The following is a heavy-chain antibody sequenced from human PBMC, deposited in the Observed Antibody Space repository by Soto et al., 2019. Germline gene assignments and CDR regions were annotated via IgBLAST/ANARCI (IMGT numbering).Heavy chain of an antibody. CDR3: ARPQFSGTYHDTFNI. CDR2: VYYSENT. D-gene: IGHD1-26*01. Sequence: SETLSLTCTVSGGSISSSYWSWIRQPPGKGLEWIGSVYYSENTYYNPSLKSRVTISVDTSKNLFSLKLTSVTAADTAMYYCARPQFSGTYHDTFNIWGQGTLVTVSS. J-gene: IGHJ3*02. CDR1: GGSISSSY. V-gene: IGHV4-59*05.